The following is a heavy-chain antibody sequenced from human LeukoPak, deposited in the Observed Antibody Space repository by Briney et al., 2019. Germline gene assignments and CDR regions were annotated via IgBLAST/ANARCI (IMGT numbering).Heavy chain of an antibody. CDR3: ARNGYSSSWRLDY. Sequence: GGSLGLSCAASGFTFSSYSMNWVRQAPGKGLEWVSSISSSSSYIYYADSVKGRFTISRDNAKNSLYLQMNSLRAEDTAVYYCARNGYSSSWRLDYWGQGTLVTVSS. D-gene: IGHD6-13*01. V-gene: IGHV3-21*01. CDR2: ISSSSSYI. J-gene: IGHJ4*02. CDR1: GFTFSSYS.